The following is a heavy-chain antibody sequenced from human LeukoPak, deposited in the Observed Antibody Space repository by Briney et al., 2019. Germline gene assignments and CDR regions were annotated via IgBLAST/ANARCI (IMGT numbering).Heavy chain of an antibody. Sequence: GSLRLSCAASGFTFSSYWMSWVRQAPGKGLEWVANIKRDGSDKYYVGSVEGRFTISRDNDKNSLYLQMSSLRAEDTAVYYCARALYNRGWYPDYFDSWGQGALVTVSS. CDR2: IKRDGSDK. CDR3: ARALYNRGWYPDYFDS. D-gene: IGHD6-19*01. J-gene: IGHJ4*02. CDR1: GFTFSSYW. V-gene: IGHV3-7*01.